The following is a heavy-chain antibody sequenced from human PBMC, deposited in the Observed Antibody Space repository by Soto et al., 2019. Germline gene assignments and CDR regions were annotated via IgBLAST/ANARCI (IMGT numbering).Heavy chain of an antibody. V-gene: IGHV3-48*01. D-gene: IGHD3-10*01. CDR3: ARPYYYGSGSFDY. Sequence: EVQLVESGGGLVQPGGSLRLSCAAAGFTFSSYSMNWVRQAPGKGLEWVSYITSSSRTIYYADSVKGRFTISRDNAKNSLXLQMNSLRAEDTAVYYCARPYYYGSGSFDYWGQGTLVTVSS. CDR1: GFTFSSYS. J-gene: IGHJ4*02. CDR2: ITSSSRTI.